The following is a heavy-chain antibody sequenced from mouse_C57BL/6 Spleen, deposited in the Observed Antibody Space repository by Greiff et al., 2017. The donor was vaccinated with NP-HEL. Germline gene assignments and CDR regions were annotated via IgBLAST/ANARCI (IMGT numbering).Heavy chain of an antibody. CDR2: ISSGGSYT. Sequence: EVKLMESGGDLVKPGGSLKLSCAASGFTFSSYGMSWVRQTPDKRLEWVATISSGGSYTYYPDSVKGRFTISRDNAKNTLYLQMSSLKSEDTAMYYCARHLRYDFDYWGQGTTLTVSS. V-gene: IGHV5-6*01. J-gene: IGHJ2*01. CDR1: GFTFSSYG. D-gene: IGHD1-1*01. CDR3: ARHLRYDFDY.